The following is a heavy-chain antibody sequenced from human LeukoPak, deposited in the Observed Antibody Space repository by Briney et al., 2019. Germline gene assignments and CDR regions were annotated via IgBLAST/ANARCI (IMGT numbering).Heavy chain of an antibody. CDR2: ISAYNGNT. V-gene: IGHV1-18*01. D-gene: IGHD2-2*01. J-gene: IGHJ4*02. CDR3: ARAPQTVPGAMIFY. Sequence: EASVKVSFKASGYTFTSYGITWVRQAPGHGLEWMGWISAYNGNTNYAQKLQGRLTMTTDTSTSTAYMELRSLRSDDTAVYYCARAPQTVPGAMIFYWGQGTLVTVSS. CDR1: GYTFTSYG.